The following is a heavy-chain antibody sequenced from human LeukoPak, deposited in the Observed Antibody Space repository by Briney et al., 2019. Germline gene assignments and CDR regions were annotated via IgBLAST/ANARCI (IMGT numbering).Heavy chain of an antibody. J-gene: IGHJ3*02. D-gene: IGHD4-23*01. CDR3: ARAKSTVVDAFDI. V-gene: IGHV4-4*02. Sequence: SGTLSLTCAVSGGSISSSNWWSWVRQPPGKWLEWIGEIYHSGSTNYNPSLKSRVTISVDKSKNQFSLKLSSVTAADTAVYYCARAKSTVVDAFDIWGQGTMVTVSS. CDR1: GGSISSSNW. CDR2: IYHSGST.